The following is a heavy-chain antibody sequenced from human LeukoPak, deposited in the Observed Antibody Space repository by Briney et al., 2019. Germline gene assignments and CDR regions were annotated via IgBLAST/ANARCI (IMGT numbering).Heavy chain of an antibody. Sequence: SGGTLRLSCAASGFTFSSYGISWVRQAPGMGLEWVSAISGSGGSTYYADSVKGRFTISRDNSKNTLYLQMNSLRAEDTAVYYCAREATSDQYNWFDPWGQGTLVTVSS. CDR2: ISGSGGST. V-gene: IGHV3-23*01. J-gene: IGHJ5*02. CDR3: AREATSDQYNWFDP. D-gene: IGHD5-12*01. CDR1: GFTFSSYG.